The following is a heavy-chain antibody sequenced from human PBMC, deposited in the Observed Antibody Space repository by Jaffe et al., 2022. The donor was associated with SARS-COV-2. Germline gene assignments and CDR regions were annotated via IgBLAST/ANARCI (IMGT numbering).Heavy chain of an antibody. CDR1: GFTFSSYG. CDR2: ISYDGSNK. J-gene: IGHJ4*02. Sequence: QVQLVESGGGVVQPGRSLRLSCAASGFTFSSYGMHWVRQAPGKGLEWVAVISYDGSNKYYADSVKGRFTISRDNSKNTLYLQMNSLRAEDTAVYYCAKDYPDGGSLLDYWGQGTLVTVSS. CDR3: AKDYPDGGSLLDY. V-gene: IGHV3-30*18.